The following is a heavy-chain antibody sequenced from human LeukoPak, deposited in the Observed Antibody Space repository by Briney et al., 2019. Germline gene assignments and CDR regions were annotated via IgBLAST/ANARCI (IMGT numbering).Heavy chain of an antibody. V-gene: IGHV3-7*03. J-gene: IGHJ4*02. Sequence: LAGGSLRLSCAASGFRFSSYWMSWVRQAPGKGLEWVANIKQVGSEKYYVDSVKGRFTISRDNAKNSLYLQMNSLRVEDTAVYYCVRALGTGSYWGQGTLVTVSP. CDR1: GFRFSSYW. CDR3: VRALGTGSY. CDR2: IKQVGSEK. D-gene: IGHD1-1*01.